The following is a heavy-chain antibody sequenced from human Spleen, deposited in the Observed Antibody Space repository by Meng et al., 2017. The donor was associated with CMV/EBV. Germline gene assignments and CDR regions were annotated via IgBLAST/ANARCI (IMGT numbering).Heavy chain of an antibody. D-gene: IGHD4-23*01. CDR2: INWNGDTT. V-gene: IGHV3-20*03. CDR1: GFTFDDNA. J-gene: IGHJ3*02. CDR3: ARAGYGGNSGAFDI. Sequence: SGFTFDDNAMSWVRQGPGKGLEWVSGINWNGDTTAYADSVKGRFTISRDNAKNALFLQMNSLRAEDTALYYCARAGYGGNSGAFDIWGQGTMVTVSS.